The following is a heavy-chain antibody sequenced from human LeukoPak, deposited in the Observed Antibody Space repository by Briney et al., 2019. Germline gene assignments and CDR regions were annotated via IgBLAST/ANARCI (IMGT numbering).Heavy chain of an antibody. CDR3: ARGPKAAAGKDV. V-gene: IGHV4-34*01. J-gene: IGHJ6*04. CDR1: GGSFSGYY. D-gene: IGHD6-13*01. CDR2: INHSGST. Sequence: SETLSLTCAVYGGSFSGYYWSWIHQPPGKGLEWIGEINHSGSTNYNPSLKSRVTISVDTSKNQFSLKLSSVTAADTAVYYCARGPKAAAGKDVWGKGTTVTVSS.